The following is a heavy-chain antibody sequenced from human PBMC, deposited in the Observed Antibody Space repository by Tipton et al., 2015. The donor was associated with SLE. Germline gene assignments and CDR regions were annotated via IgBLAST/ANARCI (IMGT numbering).Heavy chain of an antibody. Sequence: QLVQSGVEVKKPGASVKVSCKAFGYTFINFGISWVRLAPGRGLEWMGWINPYNGNANYAQTFQGRVTITTDTSTRTAYMELRSLRSDDTAVYFCARTYNYAGFDYWGQGTLVTVSS. CDR2: INPYNGNA. D-gene: IGHD1-1*01. CDR3: ARTYNYAGFDY. J-gene: IGHJ4*02. CDR1: GYTFINFG. V-gene: IGHV1-18*01.